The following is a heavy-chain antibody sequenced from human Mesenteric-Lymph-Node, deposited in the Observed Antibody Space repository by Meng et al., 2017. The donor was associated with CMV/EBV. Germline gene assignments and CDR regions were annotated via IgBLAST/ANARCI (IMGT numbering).Heavy chain of an antibody. D-gene: IGHD3-22*01. CDR1: GFTFSSCG. CDR2: IRFDGDNK. V-gene: IGHV3-30*02. CDR3: AKDDYYDSSGYYWF. Sequence: GGSLRLSCAASGFTFSSCGMHWVRQAPGKGLEWVAFIRFDGDNKYYADSVKGRFTISRDNSKNTLYLQMNSLRAEDTAVYYCAKDDYYDSSGYYWFWGQGTLVTVSS. J-gene: IGHJ4*02.